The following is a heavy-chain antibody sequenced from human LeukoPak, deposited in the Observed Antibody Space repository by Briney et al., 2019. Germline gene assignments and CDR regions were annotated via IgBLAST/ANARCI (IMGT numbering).Heavy chain of an antibody. CDR3: ARVGYYYGSVHAFDI. D-gene: IGHD3-10*01. Sequence: SETLSLTCTVSGGSISSYYWSWIRQPPGKGLEGIGYICYSGSTNYNPPLKSRVTISVDPSKNQFSLKLSSVTAADTAVYYCARVGYYYGSVHAFDIWGRGTMVTVSS. CDR2: ICYSGST. J-gene: IGHJ3*02. V-gene: IGHV4-59*01. CDR1: GGSISSYY.